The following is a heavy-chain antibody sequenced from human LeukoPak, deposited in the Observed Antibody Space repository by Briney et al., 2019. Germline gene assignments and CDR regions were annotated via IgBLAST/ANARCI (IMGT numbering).Heavy chain of an antibody. CDR2: ISYDGSNK. D-gene: IGHD3-22*01. CDR1: GFTFRSYG. CDR3: AKGAGYYHTLYYYYGMDV. Sequence: GGSLRLSCAASGFTFRSYGMHWVRQAPGKGLGWVAVISYDGSNKYYADSVKGRFTISRDNSKNTLYLQMNSLRAEGTAVYYCAKGAGYYHTLYYYYGMDVWGQGTTVTVSS. J-gene: IGHJ6*02. V-gene: IGHV3-30*18.